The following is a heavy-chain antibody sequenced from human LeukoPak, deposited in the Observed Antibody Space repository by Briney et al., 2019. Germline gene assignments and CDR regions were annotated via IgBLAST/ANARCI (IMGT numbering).Heavy chain of an antibody. CDR1: GFRFSSYA. CDR3: ASGSYYDY. J-gene: IGHJ4*02. CDR2: IYSGGST. D-gene: IGHD1-26*01. V-gene: IGHV3-66*01. Sequence: GGSLRLSCVASGFRFSSYAIHWVRQAPGKGLEWVSVIYSGGSTYYADSVKGRFTISRDNSKNTLYLQMNSLRAEDTAVYYCASGSYYDYWGQGTLVTVSS.